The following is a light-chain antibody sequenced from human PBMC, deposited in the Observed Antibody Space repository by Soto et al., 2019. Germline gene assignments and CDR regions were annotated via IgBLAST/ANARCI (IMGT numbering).Light chain of an antibody. CDR1: QSVSTN. Sequence: EIVMTQSPVTLSVSPGERATLSCRASQSVSTNLAWYQQKFGQAPRLLIYGASTRATGIPARFSGSGSGTEFTLTISSVQSEDFAVYYCQHYNNWPPWTFGQGTKVEIK. CDR2: GAS. J-gene: IGKJ1*01. CDR3: QHYNNWPPWT. V-gene: IGKV3-15*01.